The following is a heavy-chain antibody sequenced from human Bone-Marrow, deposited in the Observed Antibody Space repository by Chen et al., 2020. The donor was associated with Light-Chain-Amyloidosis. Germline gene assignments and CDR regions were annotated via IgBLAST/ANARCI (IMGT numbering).Heavy chain of an antibody. Sequence: QLQLQESGPGLVKPSETLSLTCTVSGGPISSSSYYWGWIRQPPGKGLEWIGSIYYSGSTYYNPSLKSRVTISVDTSKNQFSLKLSSVTAADTAVYYCARLGDYVWGSPSFDYYYGMDVWGQGTTVTVSS. J-gene: IGHJ6*02. V-gene: IGHV4-39*01. CDR1: GGPISSSSYY. CDR3: ARLGDYVWGSPSFDYYYGMDV. D-gene: IGHD3-16*01. CDR2: IYYSGST.